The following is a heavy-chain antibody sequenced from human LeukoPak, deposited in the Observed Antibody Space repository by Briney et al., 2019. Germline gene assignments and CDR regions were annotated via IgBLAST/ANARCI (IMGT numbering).Heavy chain of an antibody. V-gene: IGHV3-7*03. Sequence: GGSLRLSCAASGFTFSRYWMSWVRQVPRKGLEWVANIKQDGGEKYYVDSVKGRFTISRDNAKNSLYLEMNSLRAEDTAVYYCARDRGDYDTSGSLFVFGGQGTLVTVSS. CDR3: ARDRGDYDTSGSLFVF. CDR2: IKQDGGEK. J-gene: IGHJ4*02. CDR1: GFTFSRYW. D-gene: IGHD3-22*01.